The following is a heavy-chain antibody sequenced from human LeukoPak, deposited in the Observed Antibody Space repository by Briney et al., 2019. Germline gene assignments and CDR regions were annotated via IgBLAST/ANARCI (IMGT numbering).Heavy chain of an antibody. D-gene: IGHD2-21*02. CDR3: ARTRVVVTADDAFDI. Sequence: GGSLRLSCAASGFTFSRYGMHWVRQAPGKGLEWVAVIWYDGSNKYYADSVKGRFTISRDNSKNTLYLQMNSLRAEDTAVYYCARTRVVVTADDAFDIWGQGTMVTVSS. J-gene: IGHJ3*02. CDR1: GFTFSRYG. CDR2: IWYDGSNK. V-gene: IGHV3-33*01.